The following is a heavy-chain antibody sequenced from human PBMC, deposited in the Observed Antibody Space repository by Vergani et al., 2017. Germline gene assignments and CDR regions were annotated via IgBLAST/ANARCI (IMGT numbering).Heavy chain of an antibody. Sequence: EVQLVESRGVLVQPGGSLRLSCAASGFTVSSNEMSWVRQAPGKGLEWVSSISGGSTYYADSRKGRFTISRDNSKNTLHLQMNSLRADDSAVYYCTKAGQYDSDNFHDSWGQGALVTVAS. CDR3: TKAGQYDSDNFHDS. J-gene: IGHJ1*01. D-gene: IGHD3-22*01. V-gene: IGHV3-38-3*01. CDR2: ISGGST. CDR1: GFTVSSNE.